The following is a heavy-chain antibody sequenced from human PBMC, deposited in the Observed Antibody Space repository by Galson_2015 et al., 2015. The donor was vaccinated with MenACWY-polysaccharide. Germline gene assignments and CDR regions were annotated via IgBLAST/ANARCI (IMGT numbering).Heavy chain of an antibody. J-gene: IGHJ5*01. Sequence: SETLSLTCTVYGGSFSGYFWSWIRQSPGKGLEWIGEINQGGRTSYNPSLKSRVTLSADTSKNQVSLRLESVTAADTAVYYCARGRWYSNNWSYQLDSWGQGNLVTVSS. V-gene: IGHV4-34*01. CDR1: GGSFSGYF. CDR2: INQGGRT. D-gene: IGHD6-13*01. CDR3: ARGRWYSNNWSYQLDS.